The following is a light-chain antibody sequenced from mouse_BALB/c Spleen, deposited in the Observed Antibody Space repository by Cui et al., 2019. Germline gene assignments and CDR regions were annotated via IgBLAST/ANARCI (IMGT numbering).Light chain of an antibody. J-gene: IGKJ1*01. CDR2: KAS. CDR3: QQSQSYPRT. Sequence: HHEPGNIPKLLIYKASNLDTGVPSRFSGSGSGTGFTFAISSLQPEDIATYYCQQSQSYPRTFGGGTKLEIK. V-gene: IGKV10-94*01_Mus_spretus.